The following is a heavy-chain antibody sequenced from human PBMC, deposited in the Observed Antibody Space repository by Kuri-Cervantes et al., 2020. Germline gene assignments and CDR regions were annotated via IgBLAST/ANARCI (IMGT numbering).Heavy chain of an antibody. V-gene: IGHV4-39*01. D-gene: IGHD3-22*01. J-gene: IGHJ4*02. CDR2: IYNSGST. CDR3: ARHRTYYYDSLDY. CDR1: GGSISSSSYY. Sequence: GSLRLSCTVSGGSISSSSYYWGWIRQPPGKGLEWIGSIYNSGSTYDNPSLKSRITISVDTSKNQFSLKLSSVTAADTAVYYCARHRTYYYDSLDYWGQGTLVTVSS.